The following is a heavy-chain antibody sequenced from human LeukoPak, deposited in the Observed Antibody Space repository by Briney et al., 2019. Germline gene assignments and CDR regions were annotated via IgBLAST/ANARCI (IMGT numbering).Heavy chain of an antibody. D-gene: IGHD3-3*01. CDR1: GGTFISYA. V-gene: IGHV1-8*02. CDR2: MNPNSGNT. Sequence: GSSVKVSCKASGGTFISYAISWVRQATGQGLEWMGWMNPNSGNTGYAQKFQGRVTMTRNTSISTAYMELSSLRSEDTAVYYCARSDRYDFWSGYYGMDVWGQGTTVTVSS. CDR3: ARSDRYDFWSGYYGMDV. J-gene: IGHJ6*02.